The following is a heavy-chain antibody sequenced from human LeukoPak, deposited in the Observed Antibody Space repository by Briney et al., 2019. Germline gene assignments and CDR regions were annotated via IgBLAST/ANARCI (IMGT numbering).Heavy chain of an antibody. CDR3: ARDQADDYPNYYYYYMDV. CDR1: GGSISSGSYY. Sequence: SETLSHTCTVSGGSISSGSYYWSWIRQPAGKGLEWIGRIYTSGSTNYNPSLKSRVTISVDTSKNQFSLKLSSVTAADTAVYYCARDQADDYPNYYYYYMDVWGQRDHGHRLL. CDR2: IYTSGST. V-gene: IGHV4-61*02. D-gene: IGHD4-11*01. J-gene: IGHJ6*03.